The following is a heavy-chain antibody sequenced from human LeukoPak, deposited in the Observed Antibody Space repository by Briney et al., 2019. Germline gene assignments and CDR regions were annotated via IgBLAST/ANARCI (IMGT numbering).Heavy chain of an antibody. CDR3: ARALVGYSYGPFDY. D-gene: IGHD5-18*01. J-gene: IGHJ4*02. CDR1: GYTFTSYG. V-gene: IGHV1-18*01. CDR2: ISAYNGNT. Sequence: ASEKVSCKASGYTFTSYGISWVRQAPGKGLEWMGWISAYNGNTNYAQKLLGRVTMATDTSKSTAYMELRSLRSDDTAVYYCARALVGYSYGPFDYWGQGTQVTVSS.